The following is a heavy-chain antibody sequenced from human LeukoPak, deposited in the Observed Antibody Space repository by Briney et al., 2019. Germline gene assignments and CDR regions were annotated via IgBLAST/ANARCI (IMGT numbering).Heavy chain of an antibody. CDR1: GFTFSDHY. CDR2: TRNKANDYTT. Sequence: GGSLRLSCAASGFTFSDHYVDWVRPAPGKGVAWVGRTRNKANDYTTEYAECVRDRFTISRHDSQNSLYLQMNSLKIEDTAVYYCAWSDSSGYFYRWGQGTLVTVSS. J-gene: IGHJ4*02. D-gene: IGHD3-22*01. V-gene: IGHV3-72*01. CDR3: AWSDSSGYFYR.